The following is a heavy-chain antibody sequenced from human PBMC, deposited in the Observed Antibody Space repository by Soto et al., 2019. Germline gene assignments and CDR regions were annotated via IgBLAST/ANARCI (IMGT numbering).Heavy chain of an antibody. J-gene: IGHJ4*02. CDR1: TFTFSNFG. D-gene: IGHD4-17*01. V-gene: IGHV3-30*18. CDR3: ANDYGAYAGSLEY. CDR2: ISFDGSKK. Sequence: QVQLVESGGGVVQPGRSLRLSCAASTFTFSNFGMNWVRQAPGKGLEWVAVISFDGSKKYYAASVKGRFTISRDNSTNTLYLEMNSLTPEDTAFYYCANDYGAYAGSLEYWGRGTLVTVSS.